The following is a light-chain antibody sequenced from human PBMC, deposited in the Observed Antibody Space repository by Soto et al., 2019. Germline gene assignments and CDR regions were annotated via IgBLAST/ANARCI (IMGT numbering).Light chain of an antibody. CDR1: QSISSY. CDR3: QQSYSTPYT. V-gene: IGKV1-39*01. J-gene: IGKJ2*01. CDR2: AAS. Sequence: DIQMTQSPSSLSASVGDRVTITCRASQSISSYLNWYQQKPGKAPKLLIYAASSLRSGVPSRFSGSGSGTDFTLTINSLQPEDFAIYYCQQSYSTPYTFCHGTKLEIK.